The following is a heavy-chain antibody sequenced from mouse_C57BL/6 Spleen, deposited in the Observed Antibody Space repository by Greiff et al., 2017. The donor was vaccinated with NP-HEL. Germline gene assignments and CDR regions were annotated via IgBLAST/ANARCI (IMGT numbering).Heavy chain of an antibody. J-gene: IGHJ3*01. CDR2: IYPGDGDT. CDR3: ARSPLGRGFAY. D-gene: IGHD4-1*01. CDR1: GYAFRSSW. V-gene: IGHV1-82*01. Sequence: QVQLQQSGPELVKPGASVKISCKASGYAFRSSWMNWVKQRPGKGLEWIGRIYPGDGDTNYNGKFKGKATLTADKSSSTAYMQLSSLTSEDSAVYFCARSPLGRGFAYWGQGTLVTVSA.